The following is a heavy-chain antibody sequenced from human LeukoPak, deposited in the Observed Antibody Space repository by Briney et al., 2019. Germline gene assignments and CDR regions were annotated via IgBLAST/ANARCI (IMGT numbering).Heavy chain of an antibody. D-gene: IGHD6-19*01. V-gene: IGHV4-59*01. Sequence: SETLSLTCTVSGVSISSYYWSWIRQPPRKGLEWIGYIYYSGSTNYNPSLKSRVTISVDTSKNQFSLKLSSVTAADTAVYYCARARSGWWDPFDYWGQGTLVTVSS. CDR1: GVSISSYY. CDR3: ARARSGWWDPFDY. J-gene: IGHJ4*02. CDR2: IYYSGST.